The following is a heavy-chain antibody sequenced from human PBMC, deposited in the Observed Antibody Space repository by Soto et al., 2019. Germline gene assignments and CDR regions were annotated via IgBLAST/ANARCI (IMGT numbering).Heavy chain of an antibody. CDR1: GGTFNNYA. CDR2: IIPIIGTA. V-gene: IGHV1-69*01. CDR3: ARGGVDVVATSAFDY. Sequence: QVQLAQSGAEVKKPGSSVKVSCKASGGTFNNYAISWVRQAPGQGLEWMGGIIPIIGTADYAQKFQGRLAISADESTGTTFMELSSLRSEDTALYYCARGGVDVVATSAFDYWGQGTLVTVSS. D-gene: IGHD5-12*01. J-gene: IGHJ4*02.